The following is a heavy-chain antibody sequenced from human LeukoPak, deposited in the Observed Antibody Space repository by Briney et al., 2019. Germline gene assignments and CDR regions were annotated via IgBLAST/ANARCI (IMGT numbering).Heavy chain of an antibody. J-gene: IGHJ3*02. CDR3: ARAKMVRGVPGAFDI. CDR2: IIPIFGTA. D-gene: IGHD3-10*01. V-gene: IGHV1-69*06. CDR1: GGTFSSYA. Sequence: SVKVSCKASGGTFSSYAISWVRQAPGQGLEWMGGIIPIFGTANYAQKFQGRVTITADKSTSTAYMELSSLRSEDTAVYYCARAKMVRGVPGAFDIWGQGTMVTVSS.